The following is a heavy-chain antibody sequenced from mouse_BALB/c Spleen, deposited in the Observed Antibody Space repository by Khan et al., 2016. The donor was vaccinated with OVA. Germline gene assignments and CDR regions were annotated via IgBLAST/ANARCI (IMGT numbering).Heavy chain of an antibody. V-gene: IGHV1S41*01. CDR3: ARENYCGRTCYAMDY. D-gene: IGHD1-1*01. Sequence: DLVKPGASLKLSCKASGYTFTSYWINWIKQTPGQGLEWIGPIARGSSYTYYYEMFKGRATLTVDTSSSTAYIHLSSLSSEDSAVYFCARENYCGRTCYAMDYWGQGTSVTVSS. CDR2: IARGSSYT. J-gene: IGHJ4*01. CDR1: GYTFTSYW.